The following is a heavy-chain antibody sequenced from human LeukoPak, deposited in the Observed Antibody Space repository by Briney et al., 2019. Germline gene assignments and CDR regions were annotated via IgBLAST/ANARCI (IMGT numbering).Heavy chain of an antibody. J-gene: IGHJ6*02. D-gene: IGHD6-19*01. CDR3: ARSIAVAGTGMDV. CDR2: ISSSSSYI. Sequence: PGGSLRLSCAASGFTFSSHSMNWVRQAPGKGLEWVSSISSSSSYIYYADSVKGRFTISRDNAKNSLYLQMNSLRAEDTAVYYCARSIAVAGTGMDVWGQGTTVTVSS. V-gene: IGHV3-21*01. CDR1: GFTFSSHS.